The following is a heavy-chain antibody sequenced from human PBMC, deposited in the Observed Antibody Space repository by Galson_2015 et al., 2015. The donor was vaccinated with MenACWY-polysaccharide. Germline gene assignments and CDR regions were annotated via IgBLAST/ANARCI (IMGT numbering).Heavy chain of an antibody. Sequence: SVKVSCKASGYTFTDYFVHWVRQAPGQGLEWMGWMNPNSGNTGYAQKFQGRVTMTSNSAITTAYMELSSLRSEDTAVYYCARVIARKYTFADSWGQGTLVSVS. CDR1: GYTFTDYF. D-gene: IGHD2-21*01. CDR3: ARVIARKYTFADS. J-gene: IGHJ4*02. V-gene: IGHV1-8*02. CDR2: MNPNSGNT.